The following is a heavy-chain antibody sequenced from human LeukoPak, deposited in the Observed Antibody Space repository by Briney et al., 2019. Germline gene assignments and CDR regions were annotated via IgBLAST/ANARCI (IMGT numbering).Heavy chain of an antibody. CDR1: GFTFSNYA. CDR2: INQDGSEK. V-gene: IGHV3-7*01. D-gene: IGHD2-2*01. Sequence: GGSLRLSCAASGFTFSNYAMSWVRQAPGKGLEWLANINQDGSEKYYVDSVEGRFTLSRDNAKNSLYLHMNSLRAEDTAVFYCARGYATAFDSWGQGALVTVSS. CDR3: ARGYATAFDS. J-gene: IGHJ4*02.